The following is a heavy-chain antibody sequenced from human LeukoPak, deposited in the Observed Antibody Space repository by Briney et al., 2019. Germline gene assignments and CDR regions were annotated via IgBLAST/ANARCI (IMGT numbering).Heavy chain of an antibody. Sequence: PQTLSPTCTVSGGSISSGAYYWSWIRQHPGKGLEWIGYIYYSGSTYYNPSLKSRVTISVDTSKNQFSLKLSSVTAADTAVYFCARGTALATFECWGQGSLVTVSS. J-gene: IGHJ4*02. CDR3: ARGTALATFEC. V-gene: IGHV4-31*03. D-gene: IGHD5-12*01. CDR2: IYYSGST. CDR1: GGSISSGAYY.